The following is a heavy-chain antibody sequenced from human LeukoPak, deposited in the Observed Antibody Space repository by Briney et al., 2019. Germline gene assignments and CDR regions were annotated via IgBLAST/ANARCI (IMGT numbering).Heavy chain of an antibody. Sequence: GGSLRLSCAASGFTFSNYAMHWVRQAPGKGLEYVSAIRSNGNRTYHANSVKGRFIISRDNSKNILYLQMGSLRTEDMAVYYCARVTGTTSIWGQGTQVTVSS. CDR2: IRSNGNRT. J-gene: IGHJ4*02. D-gene: IGHD1-7*01. V-gene: IGHV3-64*01. CDR1: GFTFSNYA. CDR3: ARVTGTTSI.